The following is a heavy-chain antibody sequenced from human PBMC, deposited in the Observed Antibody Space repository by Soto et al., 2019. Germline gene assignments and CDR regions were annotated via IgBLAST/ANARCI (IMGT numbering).Heavy chain of an antibody. CDR1: GGTFSSYT. CDR3: AKVISDYYYDMDV. CDR2: ISPFHGIA. Sequence: GASVKVSCKASGGTFSSYTISWVRQAPGQGLEWMGRISPFHGIANYAQKFQGRVTITADKSTSTAYMELRSLRSEDTAVYYCAKVISDYYYDMDVWGKGTTVTVSS. J-gene: IGHJ6*04. V-gene: IGHV1-69*02.